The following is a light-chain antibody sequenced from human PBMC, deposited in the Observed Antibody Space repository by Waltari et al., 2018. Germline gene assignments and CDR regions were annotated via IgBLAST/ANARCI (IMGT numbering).Light chain of an antibody. CDR2: AVS. CDR1: QGINSY. V-gene: IGKV1D-8*01. Sequence: VTWVTQSPSSLSASSADRVTISCRMSQGINSYLVWYQQTPGKAPELLIYAVSTLQSGVPLRFSGSASGTEFTLTISSLQSEDFSTYYCQQYYRFPGTFGQGTKVEVK. CDR3: QQYYRFPGT. J-gene: IGKJ1*01.